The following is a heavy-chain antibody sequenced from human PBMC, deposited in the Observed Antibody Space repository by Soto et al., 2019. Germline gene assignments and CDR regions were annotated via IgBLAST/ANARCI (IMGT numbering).Heavy chain of an antibody. Sequence: SETLSLTCTVSGGSISGYYWSWIRQPPGKGLEWIGYIYYSGSTNYNPSLKSRVTISVDTSKNQFSLKLSSVTAADTAVYYCASALGYSGYDWYFDYWGQGTLVTVSS. CDR1: GGSISGYY. CDR2: IYYSGST. V-gene: IGHV4-59*01. D-gene: IGHD5-12*01. CDR3: ASALGYSGYDWYFDY. J-gene: IGHJ4*02.